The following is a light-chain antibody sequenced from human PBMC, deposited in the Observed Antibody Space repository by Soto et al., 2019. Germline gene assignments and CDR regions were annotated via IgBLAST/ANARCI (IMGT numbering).Light chain of an antibody. Sequence: DIQMTQSPSTLSGSVGDRVTITCRASQTISSWLAWYQQKPWKAPKLLIYKSSTLKSGVPSRFSASGSGTDFTLTISRLQPEDFATYFCQQTYITPFTFGQGTRLENK. CDR3: QQTYITPFT. V-gene: IGKV1-5*03. CDR1: QTISSW. CDR2: KSS. J-gene: IGKJ5*01.